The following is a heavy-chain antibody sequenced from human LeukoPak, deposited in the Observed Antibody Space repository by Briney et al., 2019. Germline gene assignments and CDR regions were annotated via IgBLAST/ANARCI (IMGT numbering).Heavy chain of an antibody. Sequence: SETLSLTCTVSGGSISSYYWSWIRQPPGKGLEWIGYIYYSGSTNYNPSLKSRVTISVDTSKNQFSLKLSSVTAADTAVYYCARGGRPAYYYGSGSYSRYYYYMDVWGKGTTVTVSS. D-gene: IGHD3-10*01. CDR1: GGSISSYY. CDR2: IYYSGST. J-gene: IGHJ6*03. CDR3: ARGGRPAYYYGSGSYSRYYYYMDV. V-gene: IGHV4-59*12.